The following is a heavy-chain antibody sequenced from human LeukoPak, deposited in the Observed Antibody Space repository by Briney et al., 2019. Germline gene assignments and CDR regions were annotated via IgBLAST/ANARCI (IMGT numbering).Heavy chain of an antibody. CDR3: AKRATTSASYLDY. Sequence: GGSLRLSCVVSGAASGFNFGGYAMNWVRQAPGKGLEWVSGINGGGDRTFYADSVKGRCTISKDTSKNTLYLQLIGLRAEDTAVYYCAKRATTSASYLDYWGQGTLVTVSS. CDR1: GFNFGGYA. D-gene: IGHD1-26*01. CDR2: INGGGDRT. V-gene: IGHV3-23*01. J-gene: IGHJ4*02.